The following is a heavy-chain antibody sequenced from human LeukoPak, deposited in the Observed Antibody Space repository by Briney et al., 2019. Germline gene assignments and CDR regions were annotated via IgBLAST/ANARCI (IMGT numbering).Heavy chain of an antibody. J-gene: IGHJ4*02. CDR3: ARSLLNLYYFDY. CDR2: IYTSGST. CDR1: GGSISSGSYY. Sequence: SQTLSLTCTVSGGSISSGSYYWSWIRQPAGKGLEWIGCIYTSGSTNYNPSLKSRVTISVDTSKNQFSLKLSSVTAADTAVYYCARSLLNLYYFDYWGQGTLVTVSS. V-gene: IGHV4-61*02. D-gene: IGHD1-7*01.